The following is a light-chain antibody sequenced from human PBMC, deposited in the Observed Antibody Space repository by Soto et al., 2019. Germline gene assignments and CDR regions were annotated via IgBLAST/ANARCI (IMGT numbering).Light chain of an antibody. J-gene: IGKJ1*01. CDR2: RVS. CDR1: QSLVHSDGNTY. CDR3: MKGTHRPRK. V-gene: IGKV2-30*02. Sequence: DGGMTQSPLSGPVTLGQPASRSCRSSQSLVHSDGNTYLNWFQQRPGQSPRRLLYRVSNRDSGVADKFSGSASGTNFTLKISWVEAEDVGVYYCMKGTHRPRKFGQGTKVDIK.